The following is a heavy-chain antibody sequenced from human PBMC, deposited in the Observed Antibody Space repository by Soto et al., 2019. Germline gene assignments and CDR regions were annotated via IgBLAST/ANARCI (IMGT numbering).Heavy chain of an antibody. CDR1: GGSISSCY. D-gene: IGHD3-3*01. V-gene: IGHV4-59*01. CDR3: ARRTTAYDFWSGYYYNWFDP. CDR2: IYYSGST. J-gene: IGHJ5*02. Sequence: PSETLSLTCTVSGGSISSCYWSWIRQPPGKGLEWIGYIYYSGSTNYNPSLKIRVTISVDTSKNQFSLKLSSVTAADTAVYYCARRTTAYDFWSGYYYNWFDPWGQGTLVTVSS.